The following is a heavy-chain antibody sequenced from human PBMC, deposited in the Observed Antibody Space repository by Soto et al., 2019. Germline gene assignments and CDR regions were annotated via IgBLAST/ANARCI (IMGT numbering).Heavy chain of an antibody. D-gene: IGHD2-2*01. CDR1: GFTFSSYS. CDR3: ARDSRNQLLLRPRWFDP. V-gene: IGHV3-48*01. J-gene: IGHJ5*02. CDR2: ISSSSSTI. Sequence: GGSLRLSCAASGFTFSSYSMNWVRQAPGKGLEWVSYISSSSSTIYCADSVKGRFTISRDNAKNSLYLQMNSLRAEDTAVYYCARDSRNQLLLRPRWFDPWGQGTLVTVSS.